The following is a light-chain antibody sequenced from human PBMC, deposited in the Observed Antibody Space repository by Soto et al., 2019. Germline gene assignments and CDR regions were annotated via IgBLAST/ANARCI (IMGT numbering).Light chain of an antibody. J-gene: IGKJ1*01. CDR1: QAINSY. Sequence: DIQMTQSPSSLSASVGDRVTITCRSSQAINSYVNWYQQKPGKAPKLLIFGAYTLQNGVSSRFSGSGSGPDFILTISSLQPDDFATYFCQQSYSTPWSFGPGTKVEI. CDR3: QQSYSTPWS. V-gene: IGKV1-39*01. CDR2: GAY.